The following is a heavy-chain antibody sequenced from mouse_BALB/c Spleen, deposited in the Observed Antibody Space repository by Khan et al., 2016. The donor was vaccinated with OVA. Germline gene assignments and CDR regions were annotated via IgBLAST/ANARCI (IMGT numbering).Heavy chain of an antibody. CDR2: IDPASGNI. Sequence: VRLQQSGAELVKPGASVKLSCTASGVNIKDTYMHWVKQRPEQGLEWIGRIDPASGNIKYDPKFQGKATITADTSSNTAYLQLSSLTSEDTAVYYCVRPNWFAYWGQGTLVTVSA. J-gene: IGHJ3*01. V-gene: IGHV14-3*02. CDR1: GVNIKDTY. CDR3: VRPNWFAY.